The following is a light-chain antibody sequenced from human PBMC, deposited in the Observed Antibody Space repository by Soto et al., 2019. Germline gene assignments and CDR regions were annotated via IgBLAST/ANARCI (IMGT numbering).Light chain of an antibody. CDR2: GAS. V-gene: IGKV3-20*01. Sequence: EIVLTQSPGTLSLSPGERATLSCRASQSVSSNYLAWYQQTPGQAPRLLISGASDRATGIPDRFSGSGSGTAFTVTIARLEPEDFAVYYCQQYGSSQTFGQGTKVEIK. CDR3: QQYGSSQT. CDR1: QSVSSNY. J-gene: IGKJ1*01.